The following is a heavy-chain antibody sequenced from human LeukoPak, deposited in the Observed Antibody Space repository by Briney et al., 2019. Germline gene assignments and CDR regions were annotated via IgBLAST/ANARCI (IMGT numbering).Heavy chain of an antibody. CDR3: ARGGDYGDYFLDY. Sequence: SETLSLTCTVSGYSLTSGYYWGWIRQPPGKGLEWIASIFHSGSTFYNPSVKSRVTISVDTSKNQFSLTLRSVTAADTAVYYCARGGDYGDYFLDYWGQGTLVTVSS. D-gene: IGHD4-17*01. J-gene: IGHJ4*02. CDR2: IFHSGST. V-gene: IGHV4-38-2*02. CDR1: GYSLTSGYY.